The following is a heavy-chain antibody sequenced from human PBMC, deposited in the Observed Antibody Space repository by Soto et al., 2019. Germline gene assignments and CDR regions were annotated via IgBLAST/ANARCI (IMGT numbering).Heavy chain of an antibody. CDR3: ARDYTDYGDYGDAFDI. V-gene: IGHV5-10-1*01. Sequence: PGESLKISCKGSGYSFTSYRISWVRQMPGKGLEWMGRIDPSDSYTNYSPSFQGHVTISADKSISTAYLQWSSLKASDTAVYYCARDYTDYGDYGDAFDIWGQGTMVTVSS. J-gene: IGHJ3*02. D-gene: IGHD4-17*01. CDR1: GYSFTSYR. CDR2: IDPSDSYT.